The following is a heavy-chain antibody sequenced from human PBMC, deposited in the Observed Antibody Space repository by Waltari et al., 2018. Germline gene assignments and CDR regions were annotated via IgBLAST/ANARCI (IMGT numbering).Heavy chain of an antibody. V-gene: IGHV1-2*02. CDR3: ARGLFIAVAGASGY. CDR2: INPNRGGT. CDR1: GYTFTGYY. D-gene: IGHD6-19*01. Sequence: QVQLVQSGAEVKKPGASVKVSCKASGYTFTGYYMHWVRQAPGQGLEWMGWINPNRGGTNYAQKFQGRVTMTRDTSISTAYMELSRLRSDDTAVYYCARGLFIAVAGASGYWGQGTLVTVSS. J-gene: IGHJ4*02.